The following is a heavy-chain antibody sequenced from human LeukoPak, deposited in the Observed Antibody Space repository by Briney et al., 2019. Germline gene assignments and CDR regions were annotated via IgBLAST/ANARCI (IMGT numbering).Heavy chain of an antibody. J-gene: IGHJ4*02. Sequence: SETLSLTCAVYGGSFSGYYWSWIRQPPGKGLEWIGEINHSGSTNYNPSLMSRVTISVDTSKNQFSLKLSSVTAADTAVYYCAREAPIAVAGTGKFDYWGQGTLVTVSS. D-gene: IGHD6-19*01. CDR1: GGSFSGYY. V-gene: IGHV4-34*01. CDR2: INHSGST. CDR3: AREAPIAVAGTGKFDY.